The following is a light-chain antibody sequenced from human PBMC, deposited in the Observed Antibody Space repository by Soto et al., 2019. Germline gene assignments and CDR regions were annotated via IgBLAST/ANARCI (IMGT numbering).Light chain of an antibody. CDR2: DVT. CDR1: RSDVGGYNY. Sequence: QSALTQPRSVSGSPGQSVTISCTGTRSDVGGYNYVSWYQQHPGKAPKIMIYDVTKRPAGVPDRFSGSRSGNTASLTISGLQAEDEADYYCCSYAGSYPYVFGTGTKVTAL. J-gene: IGLJ1*01. V-gene: IGLV2-11*01. CDR3: CSYAGSYPYV.